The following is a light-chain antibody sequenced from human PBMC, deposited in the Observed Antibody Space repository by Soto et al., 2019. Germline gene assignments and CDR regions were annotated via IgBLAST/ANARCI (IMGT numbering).Light chain of an antibody. Sequence: QSVLTQPPPASGTPGQRVTISCSGSRSNIGSNYVYWYQQLTGTAPKLLIYDDNKRPSGIPDRFSGSKSGTSATLGITGFQTGDEADYYCGSWDSSLSAYVFGTGTKVTVL. CDR2: DDN. V-gene: IGLV1-51*01. CDR1: RSNIGSNY. CDR3: GSWDSSLSAYV. J-gene: IGLJ1*01.